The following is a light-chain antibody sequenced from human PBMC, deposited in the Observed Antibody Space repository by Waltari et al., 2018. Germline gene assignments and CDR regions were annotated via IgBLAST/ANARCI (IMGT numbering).Light chain of an antibody. V-gene: IGKV4-1*01. Sequence: DIVMTQSPDSLAVSLGERATIKCKSSQNLLYSANSNNYLAWYQQKPGQPPKLLIYWASSRETGVPDRFSGSGSGNDFTLTISSLQAEDVAVYYCQQHYSSPYTFGQGTKLEI. CDR3: QQHYSSPYT. J-gene: IGKJ2*01. CDR1: QNLLYSANSNNY. CDR2: WAS.